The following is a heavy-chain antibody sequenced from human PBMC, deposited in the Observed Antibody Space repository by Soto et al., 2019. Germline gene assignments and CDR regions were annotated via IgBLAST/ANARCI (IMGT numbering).Heavy chain of an antibody. CDR2: IYYRGST. Sequence: SETLSLTCTVSGGSISSHYWSWVRQAPGKGLEWIGHIYYRGSTNYNPSLRSRSTISVDASKNQFSLKLNSVTTADAAVYYCARDGREASGMDVWGQGTKVTVSS. V-gene: IGHV4-59*11. D-gene: IGHD1-26*01. CDR1: GGSISSHY. J-gene: IGHJ6*02. CDR3: ARDGREASGMDV.